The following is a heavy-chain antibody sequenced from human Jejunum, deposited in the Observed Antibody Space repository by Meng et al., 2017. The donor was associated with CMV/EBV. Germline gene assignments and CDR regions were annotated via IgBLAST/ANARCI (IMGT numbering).Heavy chain of an antibody. CDR1: GFNLNSYT. V-gene: IGHV3-21*01. CDR2: ISPESNYI. CDR3: ARGYYYDTSGYYVEYFQN. D-gene: IGHD3-22*01. Sequence: EGQWVESGGXLVKSGGPRRLSWXAYGFNLNSYTMNWVRQAPGKELEWVSSISPESNYIYYTESVRGRFTISRDNAKNSLYLQMNSLRAEDTAVYYCARGYYYDTSGYYVEYFQNWGQGTLVTVSS. J-gene: IGHJ1*01.